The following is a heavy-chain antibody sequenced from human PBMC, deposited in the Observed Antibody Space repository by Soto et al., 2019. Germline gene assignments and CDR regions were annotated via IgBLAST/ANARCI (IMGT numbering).Heavy chain of an antibody. J-gene: IGHJ6*02. CDR3: VAGRNYYDSSGYSVPYYYGMDV. V-gene: IGHV1-58*01. D-gene: IGHD3-22*01. Sequence: SVKVSCKASGFTFTSSAVQWVRQARGQRLEWIGWIVVGSGNTNYAQKFQERVTITRDMSTSTAYMELSSLRSEDTAVYYCVAGRNYYDSSGYSVPYYYGMDVWGQGTTVTVSS. CDR2: IVVGSGNT. CDR1: GFTFTSSA.